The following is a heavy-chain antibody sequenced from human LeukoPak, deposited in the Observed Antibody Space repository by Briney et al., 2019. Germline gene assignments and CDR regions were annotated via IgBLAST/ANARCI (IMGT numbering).Heavy chain of an antibody. J-gene: IGHJ5*02. CDR1: GGSISSGSYY. D-gene: IGHD3-16*02. V-gene: IGHV4-61*02. Sequence: SETLSLTCTVSGGSISSGSYYWSWIRQPAGKGLEWIGRIYTSGSTNYNPSLKSRVTISVDTPKNQFSLKLSSVTAADTAVYYCARDLDIRGWFDPWGQGTLVTVSS. CDR3: ARDLDIRGWFDP. CDR2: IYTSGST.